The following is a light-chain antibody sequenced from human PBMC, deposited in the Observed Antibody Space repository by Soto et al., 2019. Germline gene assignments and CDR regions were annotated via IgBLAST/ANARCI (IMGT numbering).Light chain of an antibody. CDR1: SSDVGGYNY. J-gene: IGLJ1*01. V-gene: IGLV2-14*01. Sequence: QSALTQPASVSGSPGQSITISCTGTSSDVGGYNYVSWYQQHPGKAPKLMIYAVTDRPSGVSSRFSGSKSGNTASLTISGLKAQDEADYYCSSYTRSSTLFGTRTKVTV. CDR3: SSYTRSSTL. CDR2: AVT.